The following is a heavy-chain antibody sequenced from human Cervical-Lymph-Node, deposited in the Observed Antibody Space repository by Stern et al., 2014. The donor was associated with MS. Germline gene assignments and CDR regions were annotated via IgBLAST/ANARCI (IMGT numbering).Heavy chain of an antibody. V-gene: IGHV3-48*02. Sequence: EAQLEESGCTLVQPGGSLRLSCAASGFTFSHFSINCVLQAPGKGLEWIASITGEGTTSYADSVQGRFTISRDNARNSLYLHMTNLRDEDTAVHYCATLDYWGQGTLVTVSS. CDR2: ITGEGTT. J-gene: IGHJ4*02. CDR3: ATLDY. CDR1: GFTFSHFS.